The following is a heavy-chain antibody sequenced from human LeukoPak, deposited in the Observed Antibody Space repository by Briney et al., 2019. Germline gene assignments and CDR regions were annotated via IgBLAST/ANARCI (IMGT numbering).Heavy chain of an antibody. D-gene: IGHD1-26*01. J-gene: IGHJ4*02. Sequence: ASVKVSCKASGYTFTGYYMHWVRQAPGQGLEWMGWINPNSGGTNYAQKFQGRVTMTRDTSICTAYMELSRLRSDDTAVYYCAREWDSGSYGWFRYWGQGTLVTVSS. CDR2: INPNSGGT. V-gene: IGHV1-2*02. CDR3: AREWDSGSYGWFRY. CDR1: GYTFTGYY.